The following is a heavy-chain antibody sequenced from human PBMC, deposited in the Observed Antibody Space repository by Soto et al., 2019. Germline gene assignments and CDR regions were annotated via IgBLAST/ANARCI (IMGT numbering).Heavy chain of an antibody. J-gene: IGHJ3*02. V-gene: IGHV3-23*01. CDR1: GFTCSSYD. Sequence: EVQMLESGGGLVQPGGSLRLSCAASGFTCSSYDMSWVRQAPGKGLEWVSTILVGGSTHYPDSVKGRFNISRDNSKNTVFLQMNSLTAGDTAVYYCAKATATGGGAFDICGQGTMVTVSS. D-gene: IGHD2-8*02. CDR3: AKATATGGGAFDI. CDR2: ILVGGST.